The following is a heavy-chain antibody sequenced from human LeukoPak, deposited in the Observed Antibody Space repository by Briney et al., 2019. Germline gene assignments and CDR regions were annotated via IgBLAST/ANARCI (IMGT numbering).Heavy chain of an antibody. V-gene: IGHV3-23*01. D-gene: IGHD1-1*01. CDR1: GFTLTTYV. CDR2: ISSGGST. Sequence: GGSLRLSCAASGFTLTTYVMSWVRQAPGKGLEWFSAISSGGSTYYADSVKGRFTISRDNSKNTLFLQMNSLRAEDTAVYYCAKSQTTGATGTYYCYYGMDVWGQGTTVSVPS. CDR3: AKSQTTGATGTYYCYYGMDV. J-gene: IGHJ6*02.